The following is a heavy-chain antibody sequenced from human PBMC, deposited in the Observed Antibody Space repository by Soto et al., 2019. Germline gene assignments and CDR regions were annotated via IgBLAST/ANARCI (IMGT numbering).Heavy chain of an antibody. J-gene: IGHJ4*02. CDR2: IWYDGSNK. Sequence: QVQLVESGGGVVQPGRSLRLSCAASGFTFSSYGMHWVRQAPGKGLEWVAVIWYDGSNKYYADSVKGRFTISRDNSKNTLYLQMNSLRAEDTAVYYCARALGTSPEGFWGQGTLVTVSS. D-gene: IGHD7-27*01. V-gene: IGHV3-33*01. CDR3: ARALGTSPEGF. CDR1: GFTFSSYG.